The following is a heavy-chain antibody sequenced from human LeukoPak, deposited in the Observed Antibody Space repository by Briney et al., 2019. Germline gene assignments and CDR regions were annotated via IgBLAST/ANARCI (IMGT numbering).Heavy chain of an antibody. J-gene: IGHJ4*02. CDR1: GFTFSSYA. CDR3: ARLYSSCWYFDY. Sequence: GRSLRLSCAASGFTFSSYAMHWVRQAPGKGLEWVAVISYDGSNTYYADSVKGRFTISRDNSKNTLYLQMNSLRAEDTAVYYCARLYSSCWYFDYWGQGTLVTVSS. D-gene: IGHD6-19*01. CDR2: ISYDGSNT. V-gene: IGHV3-30*04.